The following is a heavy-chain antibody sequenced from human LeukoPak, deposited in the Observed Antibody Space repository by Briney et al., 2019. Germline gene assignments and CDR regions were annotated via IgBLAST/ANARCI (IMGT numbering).Heavy chain of an antibody. J-gene: IGHJ4*02. CDR1: RASISSNY. CDR2: IYNGGNT. V-gene: IGHV4-4*07. D-gene: IGHD1-26*01. Sequence: SETLSLTCTVSRASISSNYWNWIRQPAGKGMEWIGRIYNGGNTTYNPSLTSRVIMSVDTSKNQFYLKLSSVTAADTAVYYCARATSGTYYYFAVWGQGTLVTVSS. CDR3: ARATSGTYYYFAV.